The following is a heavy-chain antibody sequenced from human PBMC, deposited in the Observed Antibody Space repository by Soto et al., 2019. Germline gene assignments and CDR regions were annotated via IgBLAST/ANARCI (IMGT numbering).Heavy chain of an antibody. D-gene: IGHD6-19*01. CDR2: MNHSGSS. V-gene: IGHV4-34*01. J-gene: IGHJ4*02. CDR1: GGSFSGYY. CDR3: ARGRYSSGWYRS. Sequence: QVQLQQWGAGLLKPSETLSLTCAVYGGSFSGYYWNWIRQPPGKGLEWIGEMNHSGSSNYNPSLKSRVTISVDTSKTQFSLKLTSVTAADTAVYYCARGRYSSGWYRSWGQGTLVTVSS.